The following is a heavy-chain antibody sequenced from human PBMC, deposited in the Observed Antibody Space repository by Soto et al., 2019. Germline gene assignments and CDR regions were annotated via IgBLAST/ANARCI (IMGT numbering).Heavy chain of an antibody. V-gene: IGHV3-33*01. Sequence: QVQVVESGGGVVQPGRSLRLSCAASGFTFSSFGMHWVRQAPGKGLEWVSLIWYDGSKKSYGDSVKGRFTISRDNSRNMVYLQMNSLRADDTAVYYCARDASYYSLWSGYYPSRNGMDVWGQGTQVTVSS. CDR1: GFTFSSFG. CDR3: ARDASYYSLWSGYYPSRNGMDV. J-gene: IGHJ6*02. D-gene: IGHD3-3*01. CDR2: IWYDGSKK.